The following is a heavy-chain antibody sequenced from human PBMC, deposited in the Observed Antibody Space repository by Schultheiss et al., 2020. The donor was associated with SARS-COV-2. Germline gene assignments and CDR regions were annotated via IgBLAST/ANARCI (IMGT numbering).Heavy chain of an antibody. D-gene: IGHD2-15*01. J-gene: IGHJ6*02. Sequence: GESLKISCAASGFTFSSYAMSWVRQAPGKGLEYVSAISSNGGSTYYADSVKGRFTISRDNSKNTLYLQMNSLRAEDTAVYYCAKAQRAVVVVAAIPGYYGMDVWGQGTTVTVSS. CDR1: GFTFSSYA. V-gene: IGHV3-23*01. CDR2: ISSNGGST. CDR3: AKAQRAVVVVAAIPGYYGMDV.